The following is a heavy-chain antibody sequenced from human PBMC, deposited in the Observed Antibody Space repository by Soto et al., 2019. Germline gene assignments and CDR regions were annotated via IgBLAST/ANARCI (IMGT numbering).Heavy chain of an antibody. J-gene: IGHJ4*02. CDR3: ARKGMGYYGGKSGLDY. D-gene: IGHD4-17*01. V-gene: IGHV4-4*02. CDR2: IYHSGST. CDR1: GGSISSSNW. Sequence: SETLSLTCAVSGGSISSSNWWSWVRQPPGKGLEWIGEIYHSGSTDYNPSLKSRVTISVDKSKNQFSLKLSSVTAADTAVYYCARKGMGYYGGKSGLDYWGQGNLVTVS.